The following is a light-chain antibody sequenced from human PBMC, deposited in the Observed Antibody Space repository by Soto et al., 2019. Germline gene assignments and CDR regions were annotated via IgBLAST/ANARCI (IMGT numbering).Light chain of an antibody. CDR2: AAS. CDR3: KKYNKWPPRT. V-gene: IGKV1-6*01. Sequence: IQMTQSPSSLSASVGDRVTITCRASQGIRNDLGWYQQKPGKAPKLLIYAASSLQSGVQSRFSGSGSGTEFTLTISSLQSEDFAVYYCKKYNKWPPRTFSQGTKV. J-gene: IGKJ1*01. CDR1: QGIRND.